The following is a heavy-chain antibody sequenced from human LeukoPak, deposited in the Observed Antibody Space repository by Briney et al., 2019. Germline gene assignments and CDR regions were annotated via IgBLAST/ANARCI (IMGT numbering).Heavy chain of an antibody. CDR1: GFTFSSYS. Sequence: GGSLRLSCAASGFTFSSYSMNWVRQAPGKGLEWVSSISSSYIYHADSVKGRFTISRDNAKNSLYLQMNSLRAEDTAVYYCARTARYGGNSDYWGQGTLVTVSS. CDR2: ISSSYI. J-gene: IGHJ4*02. CDR3: ARTARYGGNSDY. D-gene: IGHD4-23*01. V-gene: IGHV3-21*01.